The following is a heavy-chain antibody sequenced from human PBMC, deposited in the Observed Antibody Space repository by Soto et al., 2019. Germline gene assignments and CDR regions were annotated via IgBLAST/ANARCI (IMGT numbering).Heavy chain of an antibody. CDR2: ISAYNGNT. CDR3: ARESRGYSYGAGVIDY. D-gene: IGHD5-18*01. V-gene: IGHV1-18*04. CDR1: GYTFTGYY. J-gene: IGHJ4*02. Sequence: ASVKVSCKASGYTFTGYYMHWVRQAPGQGLEWMGWISAYNGNTNYAQKLQGRVTMTTDTSTSTAYMELRSLRSDDTAVYYCARESRGYSYGAGVIDYWGQGTLVTVSS.